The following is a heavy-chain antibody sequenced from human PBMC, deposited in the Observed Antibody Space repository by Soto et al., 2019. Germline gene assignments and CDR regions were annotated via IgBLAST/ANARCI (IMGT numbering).Heavy chain of an antibody. CDR1: GGSISSGGYY. CDR3: ARRWGRTFDY. CDR2: IYYSGST. Sequence: PSETLPLTCTVSGGSISSGGYYWSWIRQHPGKGLEWIGYIYYSGSTNYNPSLKSRVTISVDTSKNQFSLKLSSVTAADTAVYYCARRWGRTFDYWGQRTLVTVSS. D-gene: IGHD7-27*01. V-gene: IGHV4-61*08. J-gene: IGHJ4*02.